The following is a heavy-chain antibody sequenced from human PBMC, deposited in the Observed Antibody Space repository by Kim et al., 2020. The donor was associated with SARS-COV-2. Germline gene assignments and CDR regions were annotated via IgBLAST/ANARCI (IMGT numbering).Heavy chain of an antibody. CDR1: GFTVSSNY. J-gene: IGHJ4*02. V-gene: IGHV3-53*01. D-gene: IGHD2-2*02. CDR2: IYSGGST. Sequence: GGSLRLSCAASGFTVSSNYMSWVRQAPGKGLEWVSVIYSGGSTYYADSVKGRFTISRDNSKNTLYLQMNSLRAEDTAVYYCARDSLHCSSTSCYTDNYFDYWGQGTLVTVSS. CDR3: ARDSLHCSSTSCYTDNYFDY.